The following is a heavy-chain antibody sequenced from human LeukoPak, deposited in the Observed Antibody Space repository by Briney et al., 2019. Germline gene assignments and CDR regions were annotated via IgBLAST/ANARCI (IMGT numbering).Heavy chain of an antibody. V-gene: IGHV4-4*07. CDR1: GGSLSSYY. Sequence: SETLSLTCTVSGGSLSSYYWSWIRQPAGKGLGWIGRIYTSGSTNYNPSLKSRVTMSVDTSKNQFSLKLSSVTAADTAVYYCARDKGEDVDVWGKGTTVTVSS. J-gene: IGHJ6*04. CDR3: ARDKGEDVDV. CDR2: IYTSGST.